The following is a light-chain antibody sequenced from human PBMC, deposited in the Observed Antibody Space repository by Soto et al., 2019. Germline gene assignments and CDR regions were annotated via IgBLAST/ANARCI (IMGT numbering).Light chain of an antibody. CDR3: CSYTSSTNYV. CDR2: EVS. V-gene: IGLV2-14*01. CDR1: SSDVGGYNY. Sequence: QSVLTQPASVSGSPGQSITISCTGTSSDVGGYNYVSWYQQHPGKAPKLMIYEVSNRPSGVSNRFSGAKSGNTASLTISGLQVEDEADYYCCSYTSSTNYVFGAGTKLTVL. J-gene: IGLJ1*01.